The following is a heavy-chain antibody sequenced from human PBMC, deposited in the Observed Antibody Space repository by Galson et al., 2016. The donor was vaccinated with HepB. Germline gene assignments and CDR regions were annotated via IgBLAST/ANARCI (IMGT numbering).Heavy chain of an antibody. CDR1: GFLFSDYY. CDR2: IDNSEDTI. V-gene: IGHV3-11*01. Sequence: SLRLSCAASGFLFSDYYMTWIRQTPGQGLEWISYIDNSEDTIFYADSVKGRFTISRDNAKNLLFLELNNLRAEDTAVYYCARRSSSWDHATLDVWGRGTMITVSS. J-gene: IGHJ3*01. D-gene: IGHD2-15*01. CDR3: ARRSSSWDHATLDV.